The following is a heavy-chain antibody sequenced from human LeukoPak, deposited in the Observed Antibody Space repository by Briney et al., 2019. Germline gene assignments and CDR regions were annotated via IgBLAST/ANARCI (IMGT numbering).Heavy chain of an antibody. CDR2: LSYTGST. V-gene: IGHV4-59*08. Sequence: SETLSLTCTVSGVSISGYFWSWIRQPPGKGLEWIGYLSYTGSTSYNPSLKSRVTISVDTSTSQFSLNVNSVTAADTAVYYCARIMGDYNILTGLYLNYNFDYWGQGTLVTVSS. CDR1: GVSISGYF. J-gene: IGHJ4*02. D-gene: IGHD3-9*01. CDR3: ARIMGDYNILTGLYLNYNFDY.